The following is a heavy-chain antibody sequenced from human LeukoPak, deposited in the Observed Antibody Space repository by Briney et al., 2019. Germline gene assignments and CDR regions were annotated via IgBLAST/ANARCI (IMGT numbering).Heavy chain of an antibody. J-gene: IGHJ4*02. CDR3: ARGENGSFDR. Sequence: GGSLRLSCKGSGVTFEDYYLSWIRQAPGKGLEWISYISSTGGDKFYADPVKGRFIISRDNAMNSVYMEMNDLTAEDTVFYYCARGENGSFDRWGQGTLVIVSS. CDR2: ISSTGGDK. D-gene: IGHD5-24*01. CDR1: GVTFEDYY. V-gene: IGHV3-11*01.